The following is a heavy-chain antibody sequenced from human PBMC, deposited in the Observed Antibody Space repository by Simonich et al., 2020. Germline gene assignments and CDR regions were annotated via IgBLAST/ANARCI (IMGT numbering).Heavy chain of an antibody. CDR2: YGTAGDT. D-gene: IGHD1-26*01. CDR1: GFTFSSYD. V-gene: IGHV3-13*01. CDR3: ARGGYSGSYNWFDP. J-gene: IGHJ5*02. Sequence: EVQLVESGGGLVQPGGSLRLSCAASGFTFSSYDTTWVPQAKGKGLEWVSAYGTAGDTYYPGSVKGRFTISRENAKNSLYLQMNSLRAGDTAVYHCARGGYSGSYNWFDPWGQGTLVTVSS.